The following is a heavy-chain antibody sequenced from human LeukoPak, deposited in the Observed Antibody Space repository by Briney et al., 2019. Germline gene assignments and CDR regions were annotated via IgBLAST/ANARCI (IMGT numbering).Heavy chain of an antibody. CDR2: ISSKGGNT. D-gene: IGHD3-22*01. J-gene: IGHJ6*02. V-gene: IGHV3-64D*06. CDR3: SSGSSMDV. CDR1: GLTFSSYA. Sequence: PWGSLRLSCSASGLTFSSYAMHWVRQAPGKGLEYVSVISSKGGNTYYADSVKGRFTISRDNSKNTLFLQMSSLRAEDTAVYYCSSGSSMDVWGQGTTVTVSS.